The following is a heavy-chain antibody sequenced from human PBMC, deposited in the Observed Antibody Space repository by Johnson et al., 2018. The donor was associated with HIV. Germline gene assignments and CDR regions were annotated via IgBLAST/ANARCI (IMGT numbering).Heavy chain of an antibody. V-gene: IGHV3-30*03. CDR1: AFTFSSYG. CDR2: ISYDGSNK. J-gene: IGHJ3*02. Sequence: QMQLVESGGGLVQPGGSLRLSCAASAFTFSSYGMHWVRQAPGKGLEWVAVISYDGSNKYYADSVKGRFSISRDNSKNTLYMEINSLRAEDTAVYYCARRDNDAFDIWGQGTMVTVSS. CDR3: ARRDNDAFDI.